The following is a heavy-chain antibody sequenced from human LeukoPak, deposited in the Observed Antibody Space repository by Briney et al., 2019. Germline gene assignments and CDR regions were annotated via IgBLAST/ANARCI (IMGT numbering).Heavy chain of an antibody. J-gene: IGHJ4*02. CDR1: GGSISSYY. CDR3: ARETRDYDILTGYETIYYFDY. D-gene: IGHD3-9*01. CDR2: IYYSGST. V-gene: IGHV4-59*01. Sequence: PSETLSLTCTVSGGSISSYYWSWIRQPPGKGLEWIGYIYYSGSTNYNPSLKSRVTISVDTSKNQFSLKLSSVTAADTAVYYCARETRDYDILTGYETIYYFDYWGQGTLVTVSS.